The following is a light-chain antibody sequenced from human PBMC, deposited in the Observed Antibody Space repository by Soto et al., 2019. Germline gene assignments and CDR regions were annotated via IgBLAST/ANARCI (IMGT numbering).Light chain of an antibody. V-gene: IGLV2-14*01. CDR3: SSYTTINTLL. J-gene: IGLJ3*02. CDR2: EVS. CDR1: SSDVGGFNY. Sequence: QSVLTQPASVSGSPGQSITLSCAGTSSDVGGFNYVSWYQQHPGKAPKLMIYEVSNRPSGVSNRFSGSKSGNTASLTISGLQAEDEADYYCSSYTTINTLLFGGGTKLTVL.